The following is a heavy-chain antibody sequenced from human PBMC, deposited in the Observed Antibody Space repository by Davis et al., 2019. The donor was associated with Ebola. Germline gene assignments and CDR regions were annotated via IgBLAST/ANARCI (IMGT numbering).Heavy chain of an antibody. J-gene: IGHJ6*02. Sequence: MPSETLSLTCTVSGGSISSYYWSWIRQPPGKGLEWIGYIYYSGSTNYNPSLKSRVTISVDTSKNQFSLKLSSVTAADTAVYYCARQGRITIFGVVTDNYYRRDVWRQRTTITVSS. V-gene: IGHV4-59*01. D-gene: IGHD3-3*01. CDR3: ARQGRITIFGVVTDNYYRRDV. CDR1: GGSISSYY. CDR2: IYYSGST.